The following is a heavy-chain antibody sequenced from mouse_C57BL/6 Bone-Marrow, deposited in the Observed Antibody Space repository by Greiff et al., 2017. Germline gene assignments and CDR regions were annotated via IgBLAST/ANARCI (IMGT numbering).Heavy chain of an antibody. CDR1: GFNIKDDY. D-gene: IGHD1-1*01. CDR2: IDPENGDT. V-gene: IGHV14-4*01. Sequence: VQLQQSGAELVRPGASVKLSCTASGFNIKDDYMHWVKQRPEQGLEWIGWIDPENGDTEYASKFQGKATITADKSSNTAYLQLSSLTSEDTAVYYCTTYYGSRVPLYWGQGTTLTVSS. J-gene: IGHJ2*01. CDR3: TTYYGSRVPLY.